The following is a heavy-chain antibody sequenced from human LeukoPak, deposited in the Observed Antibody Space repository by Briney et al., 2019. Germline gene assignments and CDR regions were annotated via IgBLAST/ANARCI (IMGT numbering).Heavy chain of an antibody. CDR1: GFTFSTYE. J-gene: IGHJ4*02. CDR3: ARESGVAATEPFDC. Sequence: PGGSLRLSCAASGFTFSTYEMNWVRQAPGKGLEWVSSISHTSSYIFYSDSVRGRFTVSRDNAKNSLYLQMNSLRAEDTAVYYCARESGVAATEPFDCWGQGTLVTVSS. D-gene: IGHD2-15*01. V-gene: IGHV3-21*01. CDR2: ISHTSSYI.